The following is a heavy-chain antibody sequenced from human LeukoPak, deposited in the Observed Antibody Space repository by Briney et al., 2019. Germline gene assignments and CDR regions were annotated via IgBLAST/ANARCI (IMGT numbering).Heavy chain of an antibody. CDR2: IYYTSTNKWIH. CDR3: ARRRPANHGVDV. V-gene: IGHV6-1*01. J-gene: IGHJ6*02. CDR1: GDSVSTTSCI. Sequence: SQTLSLTCAISGDSVSTTSCIWYWIRQSPSRGLEWLGRIYYTSTNKWIHEYAESVKNRITISPDTSENQFSLQLQFVTPEDSAVYYCARRRPANHGVDVWGQGTTVTVSS.